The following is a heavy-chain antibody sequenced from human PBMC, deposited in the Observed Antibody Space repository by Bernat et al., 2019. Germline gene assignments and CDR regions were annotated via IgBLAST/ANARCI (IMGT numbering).Heavy chain of an antibody. CDR1: GFTFSSHA. J-gene: IGHJ4*02. V-gene: IGHV3-30-3*01. CDR2: ISYDESNK. Sequence: QVQLVASGGGVVQPGRSLRLSCAASGFTFSSHAMHWVRQAPGKGLEWVAVISYDESNKIYTHSLKGRFTTSTDNTENTLYLQMNSLNTEDTAVYYCARDRAVGSGYFHFDYWGQGTLVTVSS. CDR3: ARDRAVGSGYFHFDY. D-gene: IGHD5-12*01.